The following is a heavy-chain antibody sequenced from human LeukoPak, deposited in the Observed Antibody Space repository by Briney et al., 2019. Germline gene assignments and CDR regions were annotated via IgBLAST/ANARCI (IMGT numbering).Heavy chain of an antibody. CDR1: GGSISSYY. J-gene: IGHJ3*02. CDR2: IYYSGST. CDR3: ARTPVVVTAHDAFDI. V-gene: IGHV4-59*01. D-gene: IGHD2-21*02. Sequence: SETLSLTCTVSGGSISSYYWSWIRQPPGKGLEWIGYIYYSGSTNYNPSLKSRVTISVDTSKNQFSLKLSSVTAADTAAYYCARTPVVVTAHDAFDIWGQGTMVTVSS.